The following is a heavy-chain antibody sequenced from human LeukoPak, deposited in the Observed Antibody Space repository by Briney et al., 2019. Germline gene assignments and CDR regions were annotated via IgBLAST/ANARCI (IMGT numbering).Heavy chain of an antibody. CDR1: GFTFSDYY. Sequence: GGSLRLSCAASGFTFSDYYMSWIRQAPGKGLEWVSYISSSGSTIYYADSVKGRFTISRDNAKNSLYLQMNSLRAEDTAVYYCARVRTSSWYVAAHFDYWGQGTLVTVSS. V-gene: IGHV3-11*01. J-gene: IGHJ4*02. CDR3: ARVRTSSWYVAAHFDY. CDR2: ISSSGSTI. D-gene: IGHD6-13*01.